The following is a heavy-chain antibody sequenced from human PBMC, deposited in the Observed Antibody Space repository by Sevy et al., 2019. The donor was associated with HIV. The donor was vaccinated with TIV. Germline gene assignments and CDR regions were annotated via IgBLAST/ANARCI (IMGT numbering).Heavy chain of an antibody. CDR1: GFTFSSFA. CDR2: ISYDGSSK. D-gene: IGHD2-2*01. CDR3: AILGVDCVSTNCYGMRSLSFDF. V-gene: IGHV3-30-3*01. Sequence: GGSLRLSCAASGFTFSSFAMHWVRQAPGKGLEWVAVISYDGSSKYYPDSVKGRFTISRDNAKNILYLQMNRLRPEDTAVYFCAILGVDCVSTNCYGMRSLSFDFWGQGTLVTVSS. J-gene: IGHJ4*02.